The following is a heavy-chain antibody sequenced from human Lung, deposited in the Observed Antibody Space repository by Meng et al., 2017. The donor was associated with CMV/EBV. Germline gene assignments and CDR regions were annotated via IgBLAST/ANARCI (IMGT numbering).Heavy chain of an antibody. CDR2: ITWNSGSI. V-gene: IGHV3-9*01. J-gene: IGHJ4*02. D-gene: IGHD3-10*01. CDR3: AKDMKMGWGGSFAYFDY. Sequence: SLKISCAASGFTFDDHAMHWVRQAPGKGLEWVSGITWNSGSIVYADSVKGRFTISSDNAKNSLYLQMNSLRPEDTALYYCAKDMKMGWGGSFAYFDYWGQGTXVTVSS. CDR1: GFTFDDHA.